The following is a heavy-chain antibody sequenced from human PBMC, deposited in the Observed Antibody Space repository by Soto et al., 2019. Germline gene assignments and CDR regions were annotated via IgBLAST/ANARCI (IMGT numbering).Heavy chain of an antibody. CDR2: IKTRAHGGTT. CDR3: TTDSAYASGGLGY. CDR1: GFIFSSSW. D-gene: IGHD3-16*01. J-gene: IGHJ1*01. V-gene: IGHV3-15*07. Sequence: EVQLVESGGGLVKPGGSLSLSCAGSGFIFSSSWMNWVRQAPGRGLEWVGGIKTRAHGGTTDYAAALKGRFTISRDVSHGVLYLQRESLRAEDTAVYYCTTDSAYASGGLGYWGRGTLVTVSS.